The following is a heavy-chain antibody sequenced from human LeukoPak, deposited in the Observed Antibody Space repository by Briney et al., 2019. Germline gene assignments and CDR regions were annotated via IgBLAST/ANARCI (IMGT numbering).Heavy chain of an antibody. J-gene: IGHJ5*02. D-gene: IGHD2-2*01. Sequence: SETLSLTCAVYGGSFSGYYWSWIRQPPGKGLEWIGEINHSGSTNYNPSLKSRVTISVDTSKNQFSLRLSSVTAVDTAVYYCARLQYCSGTSCYWFDPWGQGTLVTVSS. CDR2: INHSGST. CDR1: GGSFSGYY. CDR3: ARLQYCSGTSCYWFDP. V-gene: IGHV4-34*01.